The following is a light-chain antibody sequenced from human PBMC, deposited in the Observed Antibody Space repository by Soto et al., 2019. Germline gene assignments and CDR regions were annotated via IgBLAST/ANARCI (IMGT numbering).Light chain of an antibody. J-gene: IGKJ1*01. CDR3: QQYNNWCPWT. CDR2: RAS. V-gene: IGKV3-15*01. Sequence: EIVMTQSPATLSVSPGERATLSCRASQSVSSNLAWYQQKPGQAPRLLIYRASTRATGIPARFSGSGSGTKVTLTISSLQSEDFAVFYCQQYNNWCPWTFGQGTKVEIK. CDR1: QSVSSN.